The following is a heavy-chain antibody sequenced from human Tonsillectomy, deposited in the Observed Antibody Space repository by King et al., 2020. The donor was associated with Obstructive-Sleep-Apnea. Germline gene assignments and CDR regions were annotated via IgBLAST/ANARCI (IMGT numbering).Heavy chain of an antibody. D-gene: IGHD3-22*01. CDR1: GFTFSSYG. Sequence: VQLVESGGGVVQPGRSLRLSCAASGFTFSSYGMHWVRQAPGKGLEWVAVTSYDGFNKYYTDSVKGRFTISRDNSNNTLYLQMNSLRAEDTAVYYCAKGPYYYDSSDYYYTDYFDYWGQGTLVTVSS. CDR2: TSYDGFNK. J-gene: IGHJ4*02. CDR3: AKGPYYYDSSDYYYTDYFDY. V-gene: IGHV3-30*18.